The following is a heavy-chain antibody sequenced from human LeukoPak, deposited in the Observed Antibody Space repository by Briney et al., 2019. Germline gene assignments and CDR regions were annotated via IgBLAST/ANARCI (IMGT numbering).Heavy chain of an antibody. J-gene: IGHJ4*02. D-gene: IGHD1-20*01. Sequence: GGSLRLSCAASGFTFDDYGMSWVRQAPGKGLEWVWGINWNGGSTGYADSVKGRFTISRDNAKNSLYLQMNSLRAEDTALYYCARVRDRYNWNDFDYWGQGTLVTVSS. CDR1: GFTFDDYG. CDR2: INWNGGST. CDR3: ARVRDRYNWNDFDY. V-gene: IGHV3-20*04.